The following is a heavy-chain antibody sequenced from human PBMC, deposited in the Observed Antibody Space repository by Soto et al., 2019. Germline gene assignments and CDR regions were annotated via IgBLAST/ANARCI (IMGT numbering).Heavy chain of an antibody. CDR3: AREFGIWCIAARDAFDI. CDR1: GFTFSSYS. D-gene: IGHD6-6*01. Sequence: GGSLRLSCAASGFTFSSYSMNWVRQAPGKGLEWVSYISSSSSTIYYADSVKGRFTISRDNAKNSLYLQMNSLRAEDTAVYYCAREFGIWCIAARDAFDIWGQGTMVTVSS. V-gene: IGHV3-48*04. J-gene: IGHJ3*02. CDR2: ISSSSSTI.